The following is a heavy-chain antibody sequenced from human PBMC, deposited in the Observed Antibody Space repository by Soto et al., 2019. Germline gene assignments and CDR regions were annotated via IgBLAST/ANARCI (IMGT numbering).Heavy chain of an antibody. CDR1: GGTLSSYA. CDR2: IIPIFGTA. V-gene: IGHV1-69*13. CDR3: ARDFAPWYSSSLYYYYGMDV. J-gene: IGHJ6*02. Sequence: SVKVSCKASGGTLSSYAISWVRQAPGQGLEWMGGIIPIFGTANYAQKFQGRVTITADESTSTAYMELSSLRSEDTAVYYCARDFAPWYSSSLYYYYGMDVWGQGTTVTVSS. D-gene: IGHD6-13*01.